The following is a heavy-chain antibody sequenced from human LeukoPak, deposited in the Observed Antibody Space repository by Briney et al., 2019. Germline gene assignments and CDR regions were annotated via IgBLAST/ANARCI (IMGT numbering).Heavy chain of an antibody. V-gene: IGHV4-31*03. D-gene: IGHD3-22*01. J-gene: IGHJ4*02. CDR1: GGSISSGSYY. Sequence: PSETLSLTCTVSGGSISSGSYYWSWIRQHPGRGLEWIGYIHYSGRTYYNPSLKGRVIISIDTSKDQLSLKLSSVTAADTAVYYCASSYYYDSSGISDVDNWGQGTLVTVSS. CDR3: ASSYYYDSSGISDVDN. CDR2: IHYSGRT.